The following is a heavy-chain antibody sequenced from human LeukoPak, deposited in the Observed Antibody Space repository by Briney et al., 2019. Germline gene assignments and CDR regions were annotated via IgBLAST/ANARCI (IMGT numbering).Heavy chain of an antibody. J-gene: IGHJ3*02. CDR1: ADSFSSHY. CDR3: ARDLVTVTKGFDI. Sequence: SETLSLTCAVSADSFSSHYWTWIRQHPGKGLEWIGYISYIGSTNYNPSLKSRVTISIDTSKNQFSLELSSVTAADTAVYYCARDLVTVTKGFDIWGQGTMVSVSS. V-gene: IGHV4-59*11. D-gene: IGHD4-17*01. CDR2: ISYIGST.